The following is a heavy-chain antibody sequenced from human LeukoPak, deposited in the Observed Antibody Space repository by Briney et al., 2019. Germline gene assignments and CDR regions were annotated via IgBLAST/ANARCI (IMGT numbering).Heavy chain of an antibody. CDR3: ARAGPIYGDYDQYFQH. CDR1: GFSFNSYE. CDR2: ITSSGSTI. V-gene: IGHV3-48*03. J-gene: IGHJ1*01. D-gene: IGHD4-17*01. Sequence: GGSLRLSCAASGFSFNSYEMNWVRQAPGKGLEWISYITSSGSTIYYADSVKGRFTISRDNAKNSLYLQMNSPRAEDTAVYYCARAGPIYGDYDQYFQHWGQGTLVTVSS.